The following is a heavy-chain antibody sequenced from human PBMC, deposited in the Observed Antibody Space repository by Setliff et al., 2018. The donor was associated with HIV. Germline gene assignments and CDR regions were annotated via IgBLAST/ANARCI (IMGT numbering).Heavy chain of an antibody. Sequence: RGESLKISCAASGFTFSTYGMHWVRQAPGKGLEWVAVIWYDGSNKYYADSVKGRFSISRDNSKNTLYLQMNSLRAEDTAVYYCARGVSSNWYMGYWGQGTLVTVSS. CDR3: ARGVSSNWYMGY. CDR2: IWYDGSNK. D-gene: IGHD6-13*01. CDR1: GFTFSTYG. V-gene: IGHV3-33*01. J-gene: IGHJ4*02.